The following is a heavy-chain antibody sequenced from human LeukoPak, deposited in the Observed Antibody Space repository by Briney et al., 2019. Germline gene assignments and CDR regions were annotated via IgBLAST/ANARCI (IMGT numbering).Heavy chain of an antibody. D-gene: IGHD3-10*01. CDR2: INTDESST. CDR1: GFTFSSYW. Sequence: GGSLRLSCAASGFTFSSYWMHWVRQAPGKGLVWVSRINTDESSTTYADSVKGRFTISRDNAENTLYLQMTSLRAEDTAVYYCARDGSGNYVYNWFDPWGQGTLVTVSS. CDR3: ARDGSGNYVYNWFDP. J-gene: IGHJ5*02. V-gene: IGHV3-74*01.